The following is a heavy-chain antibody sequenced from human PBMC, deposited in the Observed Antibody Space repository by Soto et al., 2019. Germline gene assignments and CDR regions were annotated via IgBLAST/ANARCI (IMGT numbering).Heavy chain of an antibody. CDR3: ARHRPAASRYAYYYYMDV. J-gene: IGHJ6*03. D-gene: IGHD3-9*01. Sequence: QLHLEESGPGLVKPSETLSLICSVSGGSVTSAGYFWGWIRQPPGKGLEWLGSVYFSGDTYYNPSLKSRIAMSVDTSKSQSSLNLTSATAADTAIYYCARHRPAASRYAYYYYMDVWGKGTTVAVS. CDR1: GGSVTSAGYF. CDR2: VYFSGDT. V-gene: IGHV4-39*01.